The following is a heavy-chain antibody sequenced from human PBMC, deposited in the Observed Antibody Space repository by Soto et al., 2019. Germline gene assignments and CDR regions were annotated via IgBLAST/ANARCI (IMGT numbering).Heavy chain of an antibody. D-gene: IGHD4-17*01. V-gene: IGHV4-4*07. CDR3: VRDGSKTLRDCFDP. J-gene: IGHJ5*02. CDR2: VYATGTS. CDR1: GGSMSKFY. Sequence: SETLSLTCSVSGGSMSKFYWSWFRKTAGKGLEWMGHVYATGTSDYNPSLRSRLAMSFNISKKTFSLRLRSVNAADTGVYYCVRDGSKTLRDCFDPGGQG.